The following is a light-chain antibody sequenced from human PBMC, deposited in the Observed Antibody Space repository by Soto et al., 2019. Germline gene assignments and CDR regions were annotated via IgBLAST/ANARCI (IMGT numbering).Light chain of an antibody. CDR1: SSDIGGYKY. CDR3: TSYSRYRVLV. CDR2: EVS. Sequence: QSVLTQPASVSGCLGQSTTISCTGTSSDIGGYKYVSWYQQHPGKAPKLIIFEVSNRPSGVSDRFSGSNSGNTASLTISGLQAEDEADYYCTSYSRYRVLVFGGGTKVTVL. V-gene: IGLV2-14*01. J-gene: IGLJ3*02.